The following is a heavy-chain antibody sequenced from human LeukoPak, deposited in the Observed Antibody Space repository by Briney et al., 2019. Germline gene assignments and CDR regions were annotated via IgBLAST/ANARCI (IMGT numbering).Heavy chain of an antibody. Sequence: GGSLRLSCAASGFTFSSYAMTWVRQAPGKGLEWVSAISSSGGHAYYADSVKGRFTISRDNSKNTPYLQMNSLRAEDTAVYYCADYGSGSYCFDYWGQGTLVTVSS. D-gene: IGHD3-10*01. J-gene: IGHJ4*02. V-gene: IGHV3-23*01. CDR3: ADYGSGSYCFDY. CDR2: ISSSGGHA. CDR1: GFTFSSYA.